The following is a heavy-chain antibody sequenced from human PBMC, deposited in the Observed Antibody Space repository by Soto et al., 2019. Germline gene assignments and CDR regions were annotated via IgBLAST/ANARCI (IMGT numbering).Heavy chain of an antibody. V-gene: IGHV4-59*11. D-gene: IGHD2-8*02. CDR1: GGSISNHN. CDR2: IRDDGST. Sequence: PSETLSLTCSDSGGSISNHNWGWIRLPPGKGLEWIGYIRDDGSTSYNPSLSSRVTMSLDTSKKEFSLKLTSVTAADTAVYYCARDKITGLFDYWGQGTMVTVSS. J-gene: IGHJ4*02. CDR3: ARDKITGLFDY.